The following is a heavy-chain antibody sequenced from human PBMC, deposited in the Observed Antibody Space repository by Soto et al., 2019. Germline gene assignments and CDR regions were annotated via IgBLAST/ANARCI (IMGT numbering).Heavy chain of an antibody. J-gene: IGHJ5*02. CDR3: ARGRPYFYWLLPTWFDP. CDR2: IWYDGSNK. Sequence: GGSLRLSCAAYGFTFSSYGMHWSRQAPGKGLEWVAVIWYDGSNKYYADSVKGRFTISRDNSKNTLYLQMNSLRAEDTAVYYCARGRPYFYWLLPTWFDPWGQGT. CDR1: GFTFSSYG. V-gene: IGHV3-33*01. D-gene: IGHD3-9*01.